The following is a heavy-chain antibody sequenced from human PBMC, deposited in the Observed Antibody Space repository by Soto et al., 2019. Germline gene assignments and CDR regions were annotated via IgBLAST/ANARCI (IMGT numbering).Heavy chain of an antibody. D-gene: IGHD6-6*01. CDR1: GFTFSSYW. CDR2: IKQDGSEK. V-gene: IGHV3-7*01. Sequence: QPGGSLRLSCAASGFTFSSYWMSWVRQAPGKGLEWVANIKQDGSEKYYVDSVKGRFTISRDNAKNSLYLQMNSLRAEDTAVYYCARDTQLVHYYYYYYMDVWGKGTTVTVSS. J-gene: IGHJ6*03. CDR3: ARDTQLVHYYYYYYMDV.